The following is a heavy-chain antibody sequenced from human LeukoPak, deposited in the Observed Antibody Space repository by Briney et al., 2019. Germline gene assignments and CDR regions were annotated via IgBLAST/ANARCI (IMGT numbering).Heavy chain of an antibody. Sequence: ARSLRLSCAASGFTFSSYGMHWVRQAPGKGLEWAAVIWYDGSNKYYPASVNGRFTLSRDNSKNTLYLQMNSLRAEDTAVYYCARDFSGYDILTGYPNYYYYGMDVWGKGPTVTVSS. V-gene: IGHV3-33*08. J-gene: IGHJ6*04. CDR2: IWYDGSNK. CDR3: ARDFSGYDILTGYPNYYYYGMDV. CDR1: GFTFSSYG. D-gene: IGHD3-9*01.